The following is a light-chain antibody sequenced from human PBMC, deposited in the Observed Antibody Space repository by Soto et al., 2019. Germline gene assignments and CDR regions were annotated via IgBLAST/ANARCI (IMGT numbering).Light chain of an antibody. CDR3: QQRSNSRYT. CDR2: DAS. CDR1: QSVSSS. V-gene: IGKV3-11*01. J-gene: IGKJ2*01. Sequence: EIVLTQSPATLSLSPGERATLSCRASQSVSSSLAWYQQKPGQAPRLLIYDASNRATGIPARFSGSGSGTDFTLSISSLEPEDFAVYYCQQRSNSRYTFGQGTKLEIK.